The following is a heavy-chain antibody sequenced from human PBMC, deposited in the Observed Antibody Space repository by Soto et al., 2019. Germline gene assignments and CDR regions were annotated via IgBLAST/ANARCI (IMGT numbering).Heavy chain of an antibody. CDR1: GGSISSYY. D-gene: IGHD3-3*01. Sequence: ETLSLTCTVSGGSISSYYWSWIRQPPGKGLEWIGYIYYSGSTYYNPSLKSRVTISVDTSKNQFSLKLSSVTAADTAVYYCARTFWSGYYVWFDPWGQGTLVTVSS. CDR2: IYYSGST. CDR3: ARTFWSGYYVWFDP. V-gene: IGHV4-59*08. J-gene: IGHJ5*02.